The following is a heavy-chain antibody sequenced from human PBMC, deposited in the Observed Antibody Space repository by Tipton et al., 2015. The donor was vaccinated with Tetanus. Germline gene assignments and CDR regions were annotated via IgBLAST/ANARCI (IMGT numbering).Heavy chain of an antibody. CDR2: IHRGGST. Sequence: GLVKPSETLSLTCGVVGDYLSDYYWTWVRQPPGKGLEWIGEIHRGGSTNYNPSLKSRVSMSVDTAKNRFSLTLTSVTAADMAVYYCARSISAGSVWPYEHWGQGTLVTVSS. V-gene: IGHV4-34*01. CDR3: ARSISAGSVWPYEH. D-gene: IGHD6-13*01. J-gene: IGHJ4*02. CDR1: GDYLSDYY.